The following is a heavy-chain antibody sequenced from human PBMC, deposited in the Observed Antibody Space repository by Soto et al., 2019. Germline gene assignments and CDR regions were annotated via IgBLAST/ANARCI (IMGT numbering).Heavy chain of an antibody. V-gene: IGHV4-59*01. CDR3: ARAIGYCSSTSCLFDY. Sequence: SETLSLTCTVSGGSISSYYWSWIRQPPGKGLEWIGYIYYSGSTNYNPSLKSRVTISVDTSKNQFSLKLSSVTAADTAVYYCARAIGYCSSTSCLFDYWGQGTLVTVSS. D-gene: IGHD2-2*01. CDR1: GGSISSYY. CDR2: IYYSGST. J-gene: IGHJ4*02.